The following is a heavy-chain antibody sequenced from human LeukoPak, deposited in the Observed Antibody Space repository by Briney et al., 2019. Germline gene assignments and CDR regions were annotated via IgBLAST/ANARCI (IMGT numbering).Heavy chain of an antibody. J-gene: IGHJ4*02. CDR1: GGSISSSSYY. CDR2: IYYSGST. CDR3: ATDGRYVAVRNY. D-gene: IGHD6-19*01. V-gene: IGHV4-39*02. Sequence: PSETLSLTCTVSGGSISSSSYYWGWLRQPPGRGVECIGSIYYSGSTYYNPSLKSRVTISVDTSKNQFSLKLSSVTAADTAVYYCATDGRYVAVRNYWGQGTLVTVSS.